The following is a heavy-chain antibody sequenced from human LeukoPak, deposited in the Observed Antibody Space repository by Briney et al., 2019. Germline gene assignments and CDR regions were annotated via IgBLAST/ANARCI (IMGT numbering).Heavy chain of an antibody. Sequence: SVKVSCKASGGTFSSYTFSWVRQAPGQGLEWMGRVIPILDIATYAQKFKGRVTITADKSTSTAYMDLSSLTSEDTAVYYCAREPDVDLSTFRGDAFDIWGQGTMVTVSS. CDR1: GGTFSSYT. D-gene: IGHD5-24*01. V-gene: IGHV1-69*04. CDR2: VIPILDIA. CDR3: AREPDVDLSTFRGDAFDI. J-gene: IGHJ3*02.